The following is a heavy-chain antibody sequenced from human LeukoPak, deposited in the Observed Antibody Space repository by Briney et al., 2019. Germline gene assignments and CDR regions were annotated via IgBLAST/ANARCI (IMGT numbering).Heavy chain of an antibody. J-gene: IGHJ4*02. D-gene: IGHD6-19*01. CDR2: INPNSGGT. CDR3: ARVGRELYSPYIAVAGHRIDY. V-gene: IGHV1-2*06. CDR1: GYTFTGYY. Sequence: GASVKVSCKASGYTFTGYYMHWVRQAPGQGLEWMGRINPNSGGTNYAQKFQGRVTMTRDTSISTAYMELSRLRSDDTAVYYCARVGRELYSPYIAVAGHRIDYWGQGTLVTVSS.